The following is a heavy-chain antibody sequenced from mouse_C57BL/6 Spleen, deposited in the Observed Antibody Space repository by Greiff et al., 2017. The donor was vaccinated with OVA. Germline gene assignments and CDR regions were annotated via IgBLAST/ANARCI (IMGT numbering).Heavy chain of an antibody. V-gene: IGHV1-42*01. CDR3: YTHYYGSSYLYYFDY. CDR2: INPSTGGT. Sequence: VQLQQSGPELVKPGAPVKISCKASGYPFTGYYMNWVKQSPEKSLEWIGEINPSTGGTTYNQKFKAKTTLTVDKSSSTAYMQLKSLTSEDSAVYYCYTHYYGSSYLYYFDYWGQGTTLTVSS. J-gene: IGHJ2*01. D-gene: IGHD1-1*01. CDR1: GYPFTGYY.